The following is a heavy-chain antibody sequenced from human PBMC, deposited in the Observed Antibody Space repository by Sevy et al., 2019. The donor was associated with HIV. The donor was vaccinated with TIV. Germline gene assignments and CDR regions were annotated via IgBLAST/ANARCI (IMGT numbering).Heavy chain of an antibody. CDR2: ISCYNGNT. V-gene: IGHV1-18*01. D-gene: IGHD1-26*01. J-gene: IGHJ5*02. Sequence: AAVKVSCKASGYTFTSYGISWVRQAPRQGLEWMGWISCYNGNTNYAQKFQGRVTMITDTSTSTAYMELRSLRSEDTAVFYCARVPSGSYWSWFDPWGQGTLVTVSS. CDR1: GYTFTSYG. CDR3: ARVPSGSYWSWFDP.